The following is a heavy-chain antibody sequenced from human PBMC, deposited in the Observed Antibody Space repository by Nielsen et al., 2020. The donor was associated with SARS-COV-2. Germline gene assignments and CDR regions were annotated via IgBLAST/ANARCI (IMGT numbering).Heavy chain of an antibody. D-gene: IGHD3-10*01. V-gene: IGHV3-9*01. J-gene: IGHJ6*02. CDR3: AKDRDYYGSGSLDV. Sequence: GGSLRLSCAASGFTFDAYAMHWVRQAPEKGLEWVSGISCNSGAICYADSVKGRFTISRDNAKNSLYLQMSSLRPEDTALYYCAKDRDYYGSGSLDVWGQGTTVTVSS. CDR2: ISCNSGAI. CDR1: GFTFDAYA.